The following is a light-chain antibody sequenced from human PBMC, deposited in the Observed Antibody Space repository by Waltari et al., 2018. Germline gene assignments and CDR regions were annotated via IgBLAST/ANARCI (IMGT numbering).Light chain of an antibody. Sequence: DIVMTQSPLSLPVTPGEPASISSMSSQSLLHSNGYNYLAWYVQKAGQSPQLLIHLGSNRAFGVPERFSGSGSGTDFTLKISRVEAEDVGVYYCMQALQTPWTFGQGTKVEMK. CDR3: MQALQTPWT. CDR2: LGS. J-gene: IGKJ1*01. V-gene: IGKV2-28*01. CDR1: QSLLHSNGYNY.